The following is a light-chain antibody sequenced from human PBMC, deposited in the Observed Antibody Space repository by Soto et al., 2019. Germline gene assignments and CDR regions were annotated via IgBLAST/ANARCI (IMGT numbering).Light chain of an antibody. V-gene: IGKV3-11*01. Sequence: ESVLTQSPSTLSLSPGQRPTLCCRASQSVSNYLSWYQQKPGQAPRIIIYETSRRATGIPARFSGSGSGTDFTLTISSLETEDFAVYYCQQRHNWRDTFGQGTRLEIK. J-gene: IGKJ5*01. CDR2: ETS. CDR3: QQRHNWRDT. CDR1: QSVSNY.